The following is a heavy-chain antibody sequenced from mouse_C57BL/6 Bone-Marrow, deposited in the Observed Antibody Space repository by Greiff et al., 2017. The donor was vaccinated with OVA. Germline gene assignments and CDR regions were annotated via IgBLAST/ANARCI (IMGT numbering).Heavy chain of an antibody. V-gene: IGHV1-19*01. CDR2: INPYNGGT. D-gene: IGHD1-1*01. J-gene: IGHJ3*01. Sequence: EVQLQESGPVLVKPGASVKMSCKASGYTFTDYYMNWVKQSHGKSLEWIGVINPYNGGTSYNQKFKGQATLTVDKSSSTAYMELNRLTSEDSAVSSCATPAYYGSSPFAYWGQGTLVTVSA. CDR1: GYTFTDYY. CDR3: ATPAYYGSSPFAY.